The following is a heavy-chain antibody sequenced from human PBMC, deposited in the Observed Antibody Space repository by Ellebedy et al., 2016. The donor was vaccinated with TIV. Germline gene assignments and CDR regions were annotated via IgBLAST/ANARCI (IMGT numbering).Heavy chain of an antibody. Sequence: GGSLRLSCAASGFTFSSYGLHWVRQAPGRGLEWVAFISYDGSEIFYADSVKGRFTISRDNAKNSLYLQMNSLRAEDTAVYYCARVIVLMEYYYYYGMDVWGQGTTVTVSS. J-gene: IGHJ6*02. CDR3: ARVIVLMEYYYYYGMDV. CDR2: ISYDGSEI. D-gene: IGHD2-8*01. V-gene: IGHV3-30*03. CDR1: GFTFSSYG.